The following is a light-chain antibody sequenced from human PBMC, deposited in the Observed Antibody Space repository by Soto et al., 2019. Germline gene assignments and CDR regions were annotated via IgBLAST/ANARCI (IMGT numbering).Light chain of an antibody. J-gene: IGKJ2*01. V-gene: IGKV1-5*01. CDR3: QQYSSSSPT. CDR2: GAS. Sequence: DIQMTQSPSTLSASVGDRVTITCRASQSISSWLAWYQQKPGKAPKLLIYGASSLESGVPSRFSGSGSVTEFTLTIDSLPPDDFATYYCQQYSSSSPTFGQGTKLEIK. CDR1: QSISSW.